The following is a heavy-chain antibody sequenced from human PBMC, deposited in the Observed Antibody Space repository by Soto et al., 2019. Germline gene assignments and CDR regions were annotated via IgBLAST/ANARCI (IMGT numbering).Heavy chain of an antibody. CDR1: GYTFTSYG. CDR3: ARDLAVGLVDY. D-gene: IGHD6-19*01. Sequence: QVQLVQSGAEVKKPGASVKVSCKASGYTFTSYGISWVRQAPGQGLEWMGWISAYNGNTKYAQKLQGRVSMTTDTFTRNAYMELRSLRSDDRAVYYCARDLAVGLVDYWGQGTLVTVSS. CDR2: ISAYNGNT. J-gene: IGHJ4*02. V-gene: IGHV1-18*01.